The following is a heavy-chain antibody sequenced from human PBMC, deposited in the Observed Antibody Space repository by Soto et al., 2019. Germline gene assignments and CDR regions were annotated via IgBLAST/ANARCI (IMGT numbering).Heavy chain of an antibody. CDR2: INAGDGNT. CDR3: ARGIWGSHRYYFDN. D-gene: IGHD3-16*02. CDR1: GYTFTDYA. J-gene: IGHJ4*02. V-gene: IGHV1-3*01. Sequence: QVHLVQSGAEVEKPGASVKVSCKASGYTFTDYAMQWVRQAPGQRLEWMGGINAGDGNTRYSQNFQGRVTFSRDTSASTAYMELSSLRSEDTAVYYCARGIWGSHRYYFDNWGQGTLVTVSS.